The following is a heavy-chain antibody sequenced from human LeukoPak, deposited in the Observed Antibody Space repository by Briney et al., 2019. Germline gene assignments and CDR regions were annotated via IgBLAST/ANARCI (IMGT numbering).Heavy chain of an antibody. CDR3: ARRLRQNLFDP. CDR2: IYYSGSS. D-gene: IGHD4-17*01. CDR1: GVSISSEF. J-gene: IGHJ5*02. Sequence: SETLSLTCTVSGVSISSEFWSWIRLPPAQGREWIGYIYYSGSSNYTPSLKSRVTMSVDTSKNQFSLKLTSVTAADTAVYYCARRLRQNLFDPWGQGTLVTVSS. V-gene: IGHV4-59*08.